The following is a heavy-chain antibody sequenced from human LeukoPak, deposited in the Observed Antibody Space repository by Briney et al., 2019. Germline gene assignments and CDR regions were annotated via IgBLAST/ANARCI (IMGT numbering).Heavy chain of an antibody. V-gene: IGHV3-23*01. Sequence: GGSLRLSCAASKFAFSSYAMNWVRQAPGKGLEWVSAIGGGGYTTYYADSVKGRFTISRDNSKNTLYLQMNSLRAEDSAVYFCARDHPSISVAGTFGDAFDYWGQGTLVTVSS. CDR2: IGGGGYTT. CDR1: KFAFSSYA. D-gene: IGHD6-19*01. J-gene: IGHJ4*02. CDR3: ARDHPSISVAGTFGDAFDY.